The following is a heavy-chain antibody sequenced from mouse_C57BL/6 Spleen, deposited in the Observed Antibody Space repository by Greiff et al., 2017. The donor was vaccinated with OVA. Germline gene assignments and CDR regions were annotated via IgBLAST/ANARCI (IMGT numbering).Heavy chain of an antibody. CDR1: GFTFTDYN. J-gene: IGHJ1*03. CDR3: ARLFISTGVSYWYFDD. CDR2: INPNYGGT. D-gene: IGHD1-1*01. V-gene: IGHV1-18*01. Sequence: EVQLVESGPELVKPGASVKIPCTASGFTFTDYNMYWVQQSPGKSLEWIGDINPNYGGTIYHQKVTGKATLTVDKSSSTAYMELRSLISEDTAVYYCARLFISTGVSYWYFDDWGTGTTVTVSS.